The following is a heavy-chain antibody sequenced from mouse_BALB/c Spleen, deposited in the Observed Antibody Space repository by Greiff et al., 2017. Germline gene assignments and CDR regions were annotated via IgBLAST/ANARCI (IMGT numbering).Heavy chain of an antibody. Sequence: VQLKESGGDLVKPGGSLKLSCAASGFTFSSYGMSWVRQTPDKRLEWVATISSGGSYTYYPDSVKGRFTISRDNAKNTLYLQMSSLKSEDTAMYYCARQGDFDYWGQGTTLTVSS. CDR3: ARQGDFDY. V-gene: IGHV5-6*01. CDR1: GFTFSSYG. J-gene: IGHJ2*01. CDR2: ISSGGSYT.